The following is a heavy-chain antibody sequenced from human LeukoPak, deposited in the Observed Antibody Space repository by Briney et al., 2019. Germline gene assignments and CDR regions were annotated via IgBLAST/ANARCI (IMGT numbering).Heavy chain of an antibody. V-gene: IGHV1-69*02. CDR2: IIPILGIA. J-gene: IGHJ4*02. Sequence: ASVKVSCKASGGTFSSYTISSVRQAPGQGLEWMGRIIPILGIANYAQKFQGRVTITADKSTSTAYMELSSLRSEDTAVYYCAGGGSSGYPQDYWGQGTLVTVSS. D-gene: IGHD3-22*01. CDR3: AGGGSSGYPQDY. CDR1: GGTFSSYT.